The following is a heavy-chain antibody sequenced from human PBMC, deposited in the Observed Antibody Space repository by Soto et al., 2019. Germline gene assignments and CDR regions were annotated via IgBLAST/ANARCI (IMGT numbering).Heavy chain of an antibody. V-gene: IGHV3-7*04. Sequence: EVQLVESGGGLVQPGGSLRLSCAASGFTFSSYWMSWVRQAPGKGLEWVANIKQDGSEKYYVDSVKGRFTISRDNAKNSLYLQMNSLRAEDTAVYYCARKYYYGSGVNAFDIWGQGTMVTVSS. CDR3: ARKYYYGSGVNAFDI. D-gene: IGHD3-10*01. CDR1: GFTFSSYW. J-gene: IGHJ3*02. CDR2: IKQDGSEK.